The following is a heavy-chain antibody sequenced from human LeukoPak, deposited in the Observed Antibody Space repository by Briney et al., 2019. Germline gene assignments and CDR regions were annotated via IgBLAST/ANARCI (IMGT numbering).Heavy chain of an antibody. D-gene: IGHD2-2*01. J-gene: IGHJ5*02. Sequence: ASVKVSCKVSGYTLTELSMRWVRQAPGKGLEWMGGFGPEDGETIYAQKFQGRVTMTEDTSTDTAYMELSSLRSEDTAVYYCATAERLGYCSSTSCYLAPWGQGTLVTVSS. CDR1: GYTLTELS. CDR2: FGPEDGET. CDR3: ATAERLGYCSSTSCYLAP. V-gene: IGHV1-24*01.